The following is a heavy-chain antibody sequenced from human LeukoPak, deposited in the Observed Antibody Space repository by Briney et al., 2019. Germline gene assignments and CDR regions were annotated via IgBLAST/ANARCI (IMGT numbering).Heavy chain of an antibody. CDR2: IYPGDSNT. V-gene: IGHV5-51*01. CDR1: GYSFTSYW. CDR3: AKSRSTYHFDY. Sequence: GESLKISCKGSGYSFTSYWIAWVRQMPGKGLEWMGIIYPGDSNTKYSPSFQGQVTISADKSISTAYLQWSSLKASDTAMYFCAKSRSTYHFDYWGQGTLVTVSS. J-gene: IGHJ4*02. D-gene: IGHD2-2*01.